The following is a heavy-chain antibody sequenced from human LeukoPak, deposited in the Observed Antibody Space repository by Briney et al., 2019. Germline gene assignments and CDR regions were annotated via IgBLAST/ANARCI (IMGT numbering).Heavy chain of an antibody. J-gene: IGHJ6*03. D-gene: IGHD2-2*01. CDR2: ISGDSSHI. CDR1: GFTFSTST. CDR3: ARCSTSCLAGVYYMDV. V-gene: IGHV3-21*01. Sequence: GGSRRLSCAASGFTFSTSTMEWVRQAPGKGLEWVSSISGDSSHIYYADSLKGRFTISRDNAKNSLYMQLNSLRAEDTAVYYCARCSTSCLAGVYYMDVWGKGTTVTVSS.